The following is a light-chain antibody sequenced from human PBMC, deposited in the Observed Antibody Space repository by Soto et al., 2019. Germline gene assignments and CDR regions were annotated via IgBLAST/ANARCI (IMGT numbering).Light chain of an antibody. Sequence: EIVMTQSPATLSVSPGERATLSCRASQSISDTLAWYQQKPGQAPRLLIYGASSRATGIPDRFSGSGSGTDLTITISRLEPEDFEVYYCQQYGSSPWTFGQGTKVDIK. J-gene: IGKJ1*01. CDR3: QQYGSSPWT. CDR2: GAS. CDR1: QSISDT. V-gene: IGKV3-20*01.